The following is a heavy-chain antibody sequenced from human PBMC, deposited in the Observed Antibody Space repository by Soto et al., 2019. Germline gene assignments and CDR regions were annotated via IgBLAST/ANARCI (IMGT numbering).Heavy chain of an antibody. Sequence: GGSLRLSCAASGFTFDDYAMHWVRQAPGKGLEWVSGISWNSGSIGYADSVKGRFTISRDNAKNSLYLQMNSLRAEDTALYYCAKDSTIYYYYYMDVWGKGTTVTVSS. CDR1: GFTFDDYA. V-gene: IGHV3-9*01. D-gene: IGHD2-2*01. CDR2: ISWNSGSI. CDR3: AKDSTIYYYYYMDV. J-gene: IGHJ6*03.